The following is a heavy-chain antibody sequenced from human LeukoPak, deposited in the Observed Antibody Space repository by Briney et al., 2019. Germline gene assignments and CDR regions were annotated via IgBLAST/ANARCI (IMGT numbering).Heavy chain of an antibody. J-gene: IGHJ6*02. D-gene: IGHD5-18*01. V-gene: IGHV3-20*04. CDR3: ARGRYSYGYNVGYYYGMDV. CDR2: LNWSGDSR. Sequence: GGSLRLSCAASGFTFEDYGMNWVRQVPGKGLEWVSGLNWSGDSRGYADSVKGRFTVSRDNSKNTLYLQMNSLRAEDTAVYYCARGRYSYGYNVGYYYGMDVWGQGTTVTVSS. CDR1: GFTFEDYG.